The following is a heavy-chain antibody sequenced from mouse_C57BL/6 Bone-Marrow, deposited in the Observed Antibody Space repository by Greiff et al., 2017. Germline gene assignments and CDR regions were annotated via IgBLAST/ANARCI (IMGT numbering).Heavy chain of an antibody. CDR1: GYTFTSSG. J-gene: IGHJ1*03. Sequence: QVQLKQSGAELARPGASVKLSCKASGYTFTSSGISWVKQRTGQGLAWIGAIYPRSGNTYYNEKFKGKATLTADKSSSTAYMELRSLTSEDSAVYFCARSGLWLRRDWYFDVWGTGTTVTVSS. CDR3: ARSGLWLRRDWYFDV. D-gene: IGHD2-2*01. V-gene: IGHV1-81*01. CDR2: IYPRSGNT.